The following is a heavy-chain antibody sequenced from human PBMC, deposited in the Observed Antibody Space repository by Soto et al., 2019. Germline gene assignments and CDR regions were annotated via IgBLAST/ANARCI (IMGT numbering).Heavy chain of an antibody. J-gene: IGHJ4*02. Sequence: QLQLQESGSGLVKPSQTLSLTCAVSGGSISSGGYSWSWIRQPPGKGLEWIGYIYHSGSTYYNPSRKSRVTISVDRSKTQFSLKRISVAAADTAVYSCAAGSGLPPYYWGQGTLVTVSS. D-gene: IGHD3-10*01. V-gene: IGHV4-30-2*01. CDR1: GGSISSGGYS. CDR3: AAGSGLPPYY. CDR2: IYHSGST.